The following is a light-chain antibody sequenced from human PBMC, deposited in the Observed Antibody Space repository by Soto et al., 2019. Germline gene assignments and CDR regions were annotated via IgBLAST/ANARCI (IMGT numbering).Light chain of an antibody. J-gene: IGKJ4*01. CDR1: QSASRY. V-gene: IGKV3-11*01. Sequence: EIGLTQSPATLSLSPGERATLSCRASQSASRYLAWYQQKPGQAPRLVIHDTSTRATGVPDTFSGSGSGTEFTLTISSLEPEDFAMYYCQQRFSWPPTFGGGTHVEIK. CDR3: QQRFSWPPT. CDR2: DTS.